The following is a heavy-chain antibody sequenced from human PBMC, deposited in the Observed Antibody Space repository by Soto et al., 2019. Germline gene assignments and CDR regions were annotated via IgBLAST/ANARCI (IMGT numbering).Heavy chain of an antibody. CDR2: VSGYNGNT. V-gene: IGHV1-18*01. Sequence: ASVKVSCKASGYTFSTYGISRVRLAPGHGLEWMGWVSGYNGNTYYPQNFQGRVTMTPDTSTSTAYMELRSLRSDDTAVYYCARDTMSRSYYYYGMDVWGQGTTVTVSS. CDR3: ARDTMSRSYYYYGMDV. CDR1: GYTFSTYG. J-gene: IGHJ6*02. D-gene: IGHD3-22*01.